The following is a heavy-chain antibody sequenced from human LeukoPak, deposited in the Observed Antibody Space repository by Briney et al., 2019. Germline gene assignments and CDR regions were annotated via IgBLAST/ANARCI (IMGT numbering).Heavy chain of an antibody. V-gene: IGHV5-51*01. CDR2: IYAGDSDS. J-gene: IGHJ4*02. Sequence: GESLKISCKGSGYIFTNYWIGWVRQMPGKGLEWMGIIYAGDSDSRYSPSFQGQVTISADKSISTAYLQWSSLKASDTAIYYCARSITALPPSFDFWGQGTLVTVSS. CDR3: ARSITALPPSFDF. D-gene: IGHD1-14*01. CDR1: GYIFTNYW.